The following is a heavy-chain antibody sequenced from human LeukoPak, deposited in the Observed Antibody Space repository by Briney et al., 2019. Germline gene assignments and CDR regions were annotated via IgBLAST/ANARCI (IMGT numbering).Heavy chain of an antibody. CDR1: GFTFSNFW. D-gene: IGHD3-10*01. V-gene: IGHV3-7*01. J-gene: IGHJ3*02. CDR2: IKQDGSEK. CDR3: ARDRRWFGEFGAFDI. Sequence: GGSLRLSCAASGFTFSNFWMTWVRQAPGKGLEWVANIKQDGSEKYYVDSVKGRFSISRDNANNSLFLQMNSLRAEDTAVYYCARDRRWFGEFGAFDIWGHGTMVTVSS.